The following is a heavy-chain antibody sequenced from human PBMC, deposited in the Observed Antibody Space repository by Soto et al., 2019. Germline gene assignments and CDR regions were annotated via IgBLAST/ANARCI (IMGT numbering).Heavy chain of an antibody. V-gene: IGHV1-2*04. CDR2: INPNSGGT. CDR1: GYTLTGYY. D-gene: IGHD6-13*01. J-gene: IGHJ4*02. CDR3: ATSQSSSWSYYFDY. Sequence: ASVKVSCKASGYTLTGYYMHWVRQAPGQGLEWMGWINPNSGGTNYAQKFQGWVTMTRDTSISTAYMELSRLRSDDTAVYYCATSQSSSWSYYFDYWGQGTLVTVSS.